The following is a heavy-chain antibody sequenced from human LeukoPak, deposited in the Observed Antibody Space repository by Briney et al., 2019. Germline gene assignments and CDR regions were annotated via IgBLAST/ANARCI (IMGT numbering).Heavy chain of an antibody. D-gene: IGHD2-2*01. CDR2: IKQDGSEK. J-gene: IGHJ4*02. CDR1: GFTLSVYW. Sequence: PGGSLRLSCAASGFTLSVYWMNWVRQAPGKGLEWVANIKQDGSEKYCVDSVKGRFTISRDNAKNSLYLQMNNLRAEDTAMYYCTRDRYPAAREFDYWGQGTLVTVSS. V-gene: IGHV3-7*01. CDR3: TRDRYPAAREFDY.